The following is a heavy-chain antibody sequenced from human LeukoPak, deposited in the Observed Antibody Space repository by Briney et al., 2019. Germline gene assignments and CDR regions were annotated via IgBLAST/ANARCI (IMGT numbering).Heavy chain of an antibody. Sequence: GASVKVSCNASGYTFTSYDINMGRQAPGQGLELVGWMNPKNGNTGYAQKFQGRVTMTSSTSINTSYMEMLRLRSEDTAVYYCARGPPESSSSDYWGQGTLVTVSS. V-gene: IGHV1-8*01. CDR2: MNPKNGNT. J-gene: IGHJ4*02. CDR3: ARGPPESSSSDY. CDR1: GYTFTSYD. D-gene: IGHD6-13*01.